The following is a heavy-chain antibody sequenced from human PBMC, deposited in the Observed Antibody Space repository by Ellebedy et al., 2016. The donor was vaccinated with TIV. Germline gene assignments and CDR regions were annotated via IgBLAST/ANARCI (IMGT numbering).Heavy chain of an antibody. J-gene: IGHJ6*02. CDR2: IYSSGTT. Sequence: SETLSLTXTVSGGSFSTYYWSWIRQPAGKGLEWIGRIYSSGTTNYNPSLMRRVTMSVDTSRKQFYMKLSSVTAADTAVYYCATTTVTYYYYGLDVWGQGTTVTVSS. D-gene: IGHD1-1*01. CDR1: GGSFSTYY. CDR3: ATTTVTYYYYGLDV. V-gene: IGHV4-4*07.